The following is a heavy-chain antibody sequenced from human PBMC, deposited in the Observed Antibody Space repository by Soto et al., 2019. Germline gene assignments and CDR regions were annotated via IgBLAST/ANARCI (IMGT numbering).Heavy chain of an antibody. CDR1: GGTFSSYA. CDR2: IIPIFGTA. D-gene: IGHD3-10*01. Sequence: GASVKVSCKASGGTFSSYAISWVRQAPGQGLEWMGGIIPIFGTANYAQKFQGRVTVTADESTSTAYMELSSLRSEDTAVYYCAWIPPFGEAANYFDYWGQGSLVIVSS. V-gene: IGHV1-69*13. CDR3: AWIPPFGEAANYFDY. J-gene: IGHJ4*02.